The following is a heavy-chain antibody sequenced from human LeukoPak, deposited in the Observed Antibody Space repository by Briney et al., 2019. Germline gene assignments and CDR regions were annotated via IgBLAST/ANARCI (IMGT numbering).Heavy chain of an antibody. V-gene: IGHV1-2*02. Sequence: GASVKVSCKASGYTFIGYYMHWVRQAPAQGLEWMGWINPNSGGTNYAQKFQGRVTMTRDTSINTAYMEVRRLTSDDTAVYYCARERGTLAVAGDAFDIWGQGTMVTVSS. CDR2: INPNSGGT. D-gene: IGHD6-19*01. J-gene: IGHJ3*02. CDR1: GYTFIGYY. CDR3: ARERGTLAVAGDAFDI.